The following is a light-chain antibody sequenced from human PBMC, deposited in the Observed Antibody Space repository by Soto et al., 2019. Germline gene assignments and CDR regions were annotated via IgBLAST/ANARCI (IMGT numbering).Light chain of an antibody. J-gene: IGLJ1*01. CDR1: SSDVGGYNY. Sequence: QSALTQPPSASGSPGQSVTISCIGTSSDVGGYNYVSWYQQHPGKAPKLMIYEVSKRPSGVPDRFSGSKSGNTASLTVSGLQAEDEADYYCSSYAGGSNRVFGTGTKLTVL. CDR2: EVS. V-gene: IGLV2-8*01. CDR3: SSYAGGSNRV.